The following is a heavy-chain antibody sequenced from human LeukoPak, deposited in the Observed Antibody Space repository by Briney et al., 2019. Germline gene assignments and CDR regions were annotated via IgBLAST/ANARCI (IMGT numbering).Heavy chain of an antibody. J-gene: IGHJ6*03. CDR3: ARVPVAAHYYMDV. D-gene: IGHD2-2*01. V-gene: IGHV4-38-2*02. Sequence: SETLSLTCTVSGYSISSGYYWGWIRQPPGKGLEWIGYIYYSGSTNYNPSLKSRVTISVDTSKNQFSLKLNSVTAADTAVYYCARVPVAAHYYMDVWGKGTTVTISS. CDR1: GYSISSGYY. CDR2: IYYSGST.